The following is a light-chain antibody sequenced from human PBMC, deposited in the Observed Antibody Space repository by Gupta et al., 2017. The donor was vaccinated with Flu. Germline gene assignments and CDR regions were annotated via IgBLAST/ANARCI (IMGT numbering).Light chain of an antibody. J-gene: IGKJ1*01. CDR2: GAS. CDR1: KSVSSSY. CDR3: KQYGSSPWT. Sequence: EDVLMQPPGTLSLSSGERATISYRGSKSVSSSYLAWYQQKPGQAPRLLIYGASSRATGIPDRFSGSGSGTDFTLTISRLEPEDFAVYYCKQYGSSPWTFGQGTKVEIK. V-gene: IGKV3-20*01.